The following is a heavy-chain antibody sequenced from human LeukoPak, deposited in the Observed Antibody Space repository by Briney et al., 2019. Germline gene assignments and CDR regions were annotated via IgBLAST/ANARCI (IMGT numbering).Heavy chain of an antibody. J-gene: IGHJ4*02. CDR3: AKDRAAGIAAAGVDY. CDR1: GFTFSSYA. V-gene: IGHV3-23*01. D-gene: IGHD6-13*01. Sequence: GGSLRLSCAASGFTFSSYAMNWVRQAPGKGLEWVSAISGSGGSTYYADSVKGRFTISRDNSKNTLYLQMNSLRAGDTAVYYCAKDRAAGIAAAGVDYWGQGTLVTVSA. CDR2: ISGSGGST.